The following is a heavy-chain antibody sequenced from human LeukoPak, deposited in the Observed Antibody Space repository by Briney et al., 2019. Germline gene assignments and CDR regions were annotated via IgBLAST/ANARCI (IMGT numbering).Heavy chain of an antibody. Sequence: PGRSLRLSCAASGFTFSSYGMHWVRQAPGKGLEWGAVIWYDGSNKYYADSVKGRFPISRDNSKNTLYLQMNSLRAEDTAVYYCARDRPFWTSPFLGGMDVWGQGTTVTVSS. J-gene: IGHJ6*02. CDR1: GFTFSSYG. CDR3: ARDRPFWTSPFLGGMDV. V-gene: IGHV3-33*01. CDR2: IWYDGSNK. D-gene: IGHD3/OR15-3a*01.